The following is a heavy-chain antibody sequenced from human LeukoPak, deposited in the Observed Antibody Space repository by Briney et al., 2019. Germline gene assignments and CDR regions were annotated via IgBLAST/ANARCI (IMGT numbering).Heavy chain of an antibody. CDR1: GGSISSSY. V-gene: IGHV4-59*01. Sequence: SETLSLTCTVSGGSISSSYWSWIRQPPGKGLEWIGHIYYSGSTTYNPSLKSRVTISIDASKKFFSLKLNSVTAADTAVYYCARATDSNGWLFDYWGQGTLVTVSS. J-gene: IGHJ4*02. D-gene: IGHD6-19*01. CDR3: ARATDSNGWLFDY. CDR2: IYYSGST.